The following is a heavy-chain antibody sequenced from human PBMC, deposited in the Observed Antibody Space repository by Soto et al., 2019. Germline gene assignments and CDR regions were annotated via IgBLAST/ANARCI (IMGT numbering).Heavy chain of an antibody. D-gene: IGHD3-22*01. J-gene: IGHJ5*02. Sequence: QVQPVQSGAEVKKPGSSVKVSCKASGGTFSSYAISWVRQAPGQGLEWMGGIIPIFGTANYAQKFQGRVTITADESTSTAYMELSSLRSEDTAVYYCASSAYYYDSSGYYNNNWFDPWGQGTLVTVSS. V-gene: IGHV1-69*01. CDR3: ASSAYYYDSSGYYNNNWFDP. CDR2: IIPIFGTA. CDR1: GGTFSSYA.